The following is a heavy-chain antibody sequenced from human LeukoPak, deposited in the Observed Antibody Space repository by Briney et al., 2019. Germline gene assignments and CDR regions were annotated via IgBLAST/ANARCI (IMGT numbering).Heavy chain of an antibody. Sequence: SETLSLTCTVSGGSISSSSYYWGWIRQPPGKGLEWIGSIYYSGSTYYNPSLKSRVTISVDTSKNQFSLKLSSVTAADTAVYYCARPLGIVGAYDAYNWFDPWGQGTLVTVSS. CDR1: GGSISSSSYY. V-gene: IGHV4-39*01. CDR2: IYYSGST. CDR3: ARPLGIVGAYDAYNWFDP. J-gene: IGHJ5*02. D-gene: IGHD1-26*01.